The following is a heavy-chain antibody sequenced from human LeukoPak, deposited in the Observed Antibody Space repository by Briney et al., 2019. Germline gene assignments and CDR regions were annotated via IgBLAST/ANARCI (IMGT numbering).Heavy chain of an antibody. CDR2: IIPIFGTA. Sequence: GASVTVSCKASVGTFSSYAISWVRQAPGQGLEWMGRIIPIFGTANYAQKFQGRVTITADKSTSTAYMELSSLRSEDTAVYYCARAKGATYYFDYWGQGTLVTVSS. CDR3: ARAKGATYYFDY. CDR1: VGTFSSYA. D-gene: IGHD1-26*01. J-gene: IGHJ4*02. V-gene: IGHV1-69*06.